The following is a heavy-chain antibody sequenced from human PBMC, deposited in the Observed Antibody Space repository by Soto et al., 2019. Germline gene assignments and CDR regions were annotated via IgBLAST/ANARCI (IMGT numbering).Heavy chain of an antibody. CDR2: IYHSGST. V-gene: IGHV4-59*08. Sequence: QVQLQESGPGLVKPSETLSLTCTVSGGSISSYYWSWIRQPPGKGLEWIGYIYHSGSTNYNPSLKGLLTSSVGASNNQVALKLSSVTAADTAMYYCARRYGYSFDYWGQGTLVTVSS. CDR1: GGSISSYY. CDR3: ARRYGYSFDY. D-gene: IGHD1-1*01. J-gene: IGHJ4*02.